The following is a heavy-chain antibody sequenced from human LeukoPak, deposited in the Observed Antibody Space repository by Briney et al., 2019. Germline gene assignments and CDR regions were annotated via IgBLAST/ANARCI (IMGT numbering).Heavy chain of an antibody. CDR3: ARVSAGAYTD. Sequence: ASVKVSCRASGYSFTNYGLSWVRQAPGQGLEWMGWISTYNGNTKFAQNLQGRVTMTTDTSTSTAYLEMKNLTSDDTAFYYCARVSAGAYTDWGQGTLLTVSS. V-gene: IGHV1-18*01. CDR1: GYSFTNYG. D-gene: IGHD6-13*01. J-gene: IGHJ1*01. CDR2: ISTYNGNT.